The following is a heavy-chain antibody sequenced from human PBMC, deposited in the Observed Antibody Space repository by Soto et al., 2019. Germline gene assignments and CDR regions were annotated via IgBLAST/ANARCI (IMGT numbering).Heavy chain of an antibody. CDR2: VEPGDSYT. D-gene: IGHD2-15*01. V-gene: IGHV5-10-1*01. CDR3: ARYVAYCSRKSWSGDY. J-gene: IGHJ4*02. CDR1: GYSFTSYW. Sequence: PGESLKISCKGSGYSFTSYWIIWVRQMPGKGLEWMVRVEPGDSYTNYSPSFQGPVTISADRSITTAYLQWSSLKSPYPAIYFCARYVAYCSRKSWSGDYWGQGTLVTVSS.